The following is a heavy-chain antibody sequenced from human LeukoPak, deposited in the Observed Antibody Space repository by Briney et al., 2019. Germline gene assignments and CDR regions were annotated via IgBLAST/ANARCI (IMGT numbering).Heavy chain of an antibody. V-gene: IGHV4-59*01. CDR1: GGSISSYY. D-gene: IGHD5-24*01. J-gene: IGHJ4*02. CDR3: ASEMATNLFDY. CDR2: IYYSGST. Sequence: PSETLSLTCTVSGGSISSYYWSWIRQPPGKGLEWIGYIYYSGSTNYNPSLKSRVTISVDTSKNQFSLKLSSVAAADTAVYYCASEMATNLFDYWGQGTLVTVSS.